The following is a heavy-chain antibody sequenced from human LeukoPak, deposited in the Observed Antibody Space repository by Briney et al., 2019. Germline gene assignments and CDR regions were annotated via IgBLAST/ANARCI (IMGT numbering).Heavy chain of an antibody. V-gene: IGHV3-23*01. D-gene: IGHD3-22*01. Sequence: GGSLRFSCAASGFTFSSYGMSWVRQAPGKGLEWVSAISGSGGSTYYADSVKGRFTISRDNSKNTLYLQMNSLRAEDTAVYYCAKVYYYDSSGYYPLTVFDYWGQGTLVTVSS. J-gene: IGHJ4*02. CDR1: GFTFSSYG. CDR3: AKVYYYDSSGYYPLTVFDY. CDR2: ISGSGGST.